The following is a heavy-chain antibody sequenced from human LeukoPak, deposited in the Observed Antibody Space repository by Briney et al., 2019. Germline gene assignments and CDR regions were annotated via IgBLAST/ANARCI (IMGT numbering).Heavy chain of an antibody. V-gene: IGHV4-34*01. Sequence: SGTPSLTCAVSGGSCSGYYWICIGQPPGKGREWIGENNHSGSTNYNPALKSRVTISVDTSKNQFSLKLSSVTAADTAVYYCASQNHIAVAIDYWSQGTLVTVSS. CDR2: NNHSGST. D-gene: IGHD6-19*01. CDR3: ASQNHIAVAIDY. J-gene: IGHJ4*02. CDR1: GGSCSGYY.